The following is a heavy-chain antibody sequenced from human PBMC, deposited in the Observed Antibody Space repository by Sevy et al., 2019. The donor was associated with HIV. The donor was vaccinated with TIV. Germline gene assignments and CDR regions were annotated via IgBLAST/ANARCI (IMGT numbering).Heavy chain of an antibody. J-gene: IGHJ6*03. D-gene: IGHD3-16*01. CDR3: AKDGFKPSVGDENYYYYYMDV. CDR2: ISGSGGST. Sequence: GGSLRLSCAASGFTFSNYAMTWVRQAPGKGLEWVSAISGSGGSTYYADSVKGRFTISRDNSKNTLYLQMNSLRAEDTAVYYCAKDGFKPSVGDENYYYYYMDVWGKGTTVTVSS. V-gene: IGHV3-23*01. CDR1: GFTFSNYA.